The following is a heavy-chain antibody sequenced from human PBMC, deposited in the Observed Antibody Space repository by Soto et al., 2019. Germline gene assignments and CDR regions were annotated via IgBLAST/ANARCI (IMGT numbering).Heavy chain of an antibody. V-gene: IGHV4-39*01. J-gene: IGHJ5*02. CDR1: GDTMNSTSFD. CDR2: IYYSGST. D-gene: IGHD1-1*01. Sequence: ASASAGDTMNSTSFDVCLNRKPPGKGLEWIGSIYYSGSTYYNPSLKSRVTISVDTSKNQFSLKLSSVTAADTAVYYCERQRPGTQPPGWFDTWGQGALVTV. CDR3: ERQRPGTQPPGWFDT.